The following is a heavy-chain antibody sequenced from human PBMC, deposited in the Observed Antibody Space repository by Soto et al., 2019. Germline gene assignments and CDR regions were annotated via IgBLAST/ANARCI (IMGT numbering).Heavy chain of an antibody. V-gene: IGHV1-8*01. D-gene: IGHD3-10*01. J-gene: IGHJ3*02. CDR1: GYTFTSYD. CDR3: ARGIWFGELLYKPDDAFDI. CDR2: MNPNSGNT. Sequence: ASVKVSCKASGYTFTSYDINWVRQATGQGLEWMGWMNPNSGNTGYAQKFQGRVTMTRNTSISTAYMELSSLRSEDTAVYYCARGIWFGELLYKPDDAFDIWGQGTMVTVSS.